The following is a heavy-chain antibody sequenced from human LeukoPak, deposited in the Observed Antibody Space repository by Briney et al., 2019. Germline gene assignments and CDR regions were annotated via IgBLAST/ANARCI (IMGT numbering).Heavy chain of an antibody. CDR1: GFTFSSYS. D-gene: IGHD3-10*01. CDR2: ISSDSSAI. CDR3: ARDLAYGSGSYWARYYFDY. V-gene: IGHV3-48*02. J-gene: IGHJ4*02. Sequence: GGSLRLSCAASGFTFSSYSMNWVRQAPGKGLEWVSYISSDSSAIYSADSVKGRFTISRDNAKNSLYLQMNSLRDEDTAVYYCARDLAYGSGSYWARYYFDYWGQGTLVTVSS.